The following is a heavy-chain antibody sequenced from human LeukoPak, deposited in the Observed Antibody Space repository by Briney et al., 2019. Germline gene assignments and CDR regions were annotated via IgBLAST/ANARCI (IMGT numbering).Heavy chain of an antibody. V-gene: IGHV3-23*01. CDR2: IIGRGGST. CDR3: AKVRANRFASFDY. J-gene: IGHJ4*02. CDR1: GFTFSSYA. D-gene: IGHD1/OR15-1a*01. Sequence: GGSLRLSCAASGFTFSSYAMSWVRQAPGKGLEWVSAIIGRGGSTYYADSVQGRFTISRDNSKNTLYLQMNSLRAEDTAVYYCAKVRANRFASFDYWGQGTLVTVSP.